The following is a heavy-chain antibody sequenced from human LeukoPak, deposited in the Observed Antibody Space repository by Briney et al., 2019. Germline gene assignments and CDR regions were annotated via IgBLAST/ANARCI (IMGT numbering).Heavy chain of an antibody. CDR2: INPSGGST. CDR3: ARTIAAAGHFDY. CDR1: GYTFTSYY. Sequence: GASVKVSCEASGYTFTSYYMHWVRQAPGQGLEWMGIINPSGGSTSYAQKFQGRVTMTRDTSTSTVYMELSSLRSEDTAVYYCARTIAAAGHFDYWGQGTLVTVSS. D-gene: IGHD6-13*01. J-gene: IGHJ4*02. V-gene: IGHV1-46*01.